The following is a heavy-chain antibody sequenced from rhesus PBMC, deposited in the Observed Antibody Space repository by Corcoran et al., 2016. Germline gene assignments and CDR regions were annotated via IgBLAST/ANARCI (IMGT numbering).Heavy chain of an antibody. CDR1: GASISRSS. V-gene: IGHV4S2*01. CDR2: ISGSRGSA. Sequence: QVQLQESGPGLVKPSETLSLTCAVSGASISRSSWCWIRPAPGKGLEWIGRISGSRGSADYSPSLRSRVAISIDTSKNQVSLNLVSVTAADTAVYYCAKAGKATDFDFWGQGVLVTVSS. J-gene: IGHJ4*01. CDR3: AKAGKATDFDF. D-gene: IGHD1-44*01.